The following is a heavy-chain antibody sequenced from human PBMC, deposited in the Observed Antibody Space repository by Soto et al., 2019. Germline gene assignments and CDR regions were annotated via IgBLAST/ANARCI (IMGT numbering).Heavy chain of an antibody. CDR2: IIPKLGSA. Sequence: SVKVSCKASGGGNLRDYRTTWVRRAPGQGLEWMGGIIPKLGSANYAQNFQGRVTITADESTNTVYMELRSLRSDDTAVYYCATGALVVGAWGYFDYWGQGTLVTVSS. CDR1: GGGNLRDYR. J-gene: IGHJ4*02. D-gene: IGHD1-26*01. V-gene: IGHV1-69*13. CDR3: ATGALVVGAWGYFDY.